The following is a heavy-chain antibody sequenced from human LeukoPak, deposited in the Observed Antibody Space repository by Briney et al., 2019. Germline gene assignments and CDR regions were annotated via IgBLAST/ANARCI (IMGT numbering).Heavy chain of an antibody. CDR3: AAYCGGDCFSFDY. V-gene: IGHV4-34*01. CDR1: GGSFSGYY. D-gene: IGHD2-21*02. CDR2: INHSGST. J-gene: IGHJ4*02. Sequence: SETLSLTCAVYGGSFSGYYWSWIRQPPGKGLEWIGEINHSGSTNYNPSLKSRVTISVDTSKTQFSLKLSSVTAADTAVYYCAAYCGGDCFSFDYWGQGTLVTVSS.